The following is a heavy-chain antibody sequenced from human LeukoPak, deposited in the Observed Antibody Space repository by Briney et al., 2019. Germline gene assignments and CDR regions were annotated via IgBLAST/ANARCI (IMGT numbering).Heavy chain of an antibody. V-gene: IGHV3-30*02. J-gene: IGHJ5*02. CDR1: RFTFRSYG. CDR3: AKDLRS. CDR2: IQYDVSDK. Sequence: GGSLRLSCAASRFTFRSYGIHWVRQAPGKGLEWVAFIQYDVSDKYYADSVKGRFTISRDNSENTLYLQMNSLRDEDTAVYYCAKDLRSWGQGTLVTVSS.